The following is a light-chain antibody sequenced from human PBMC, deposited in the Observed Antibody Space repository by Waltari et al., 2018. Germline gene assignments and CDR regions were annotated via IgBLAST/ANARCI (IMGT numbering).Light chain of an antibody. CDR1: RSNIGSSY. Sequence: QSVLTQPPSASGTPGQRVTISCSGSRSNIGSSYVYWYQQLPGTAPKLLSYRNKQRPSGLPGRFPGSKSVTSASLAISGLRSEEKADYYCAAWDDRLGGRVFGGGTKVTVL. J-gene: IGLJ3*02. CDR3: AAWDDRLGGRV. V-gene: IGLV1-47*01. CDR2: RNK.